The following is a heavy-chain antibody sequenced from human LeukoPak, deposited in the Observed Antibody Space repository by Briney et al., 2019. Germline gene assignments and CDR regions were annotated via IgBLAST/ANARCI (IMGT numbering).Heavy chain of an antibody. V-gene: IGHV4-39*01. CDR3: ARHGRVRGVFPPSRYYYYYMDV. CDR2: IYYTGTT. D-gene: IGHD3-10*01. CDR1: GGSISSSLYH. J-gene: IGHJ6*03. Sequence: PSETLSLTCTVSGGSISSSLYHWGWIRQSPGKNLEWLGSIYYTGTTHYNPSLKSRVTISVDTSKNQFSLNLSSVTAADTAVYYCARHGRVRGVFPPSRYYYYYMDVWGKGTTVTISS.